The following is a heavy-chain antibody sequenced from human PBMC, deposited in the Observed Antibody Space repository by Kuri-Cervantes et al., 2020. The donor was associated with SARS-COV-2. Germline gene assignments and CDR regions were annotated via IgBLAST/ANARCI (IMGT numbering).Heavy chain of an antibody. J-gene: IGHJ4*02. CDR2: LKSKTDGGTT. CDR1: GFTFSNAW. V-gene: IGHV3-15*01. Sequence: GGSLRLSCAASGFTFSNAWMSWVRQAPGKGLEWIGRLKSKTDGGTTDYAAPVKGRFTISRDDSKNTLYLQMNSLKTEDTAVCYCTTDRYYDVVTGYYQHYFDYWGQGTLVTVSS. CDR3: TTDRYYDVVTGYYQHYFDY. D-gene: IGHD3-9*01.